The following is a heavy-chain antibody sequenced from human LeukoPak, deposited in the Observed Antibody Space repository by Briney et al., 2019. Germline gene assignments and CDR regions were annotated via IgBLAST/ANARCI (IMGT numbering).Heavy chain of an antibody. J-gene: IGHJ5*02. CDR1: GGSISSSNW. CDR3: ARDLYYDILTGYGDWFDP. CDR2: IYHSGST. Sequence: PSETLSLTCAVSGGSISSSNWWSWVRQPPGKGLEWIGEIYHSGSTNYNPSLKSRVTISVDKSKNQFSLKLSSVTAADTAVYYCARDLYYDILTGYGDWFDPWGQGTLVTVSS. D-gene: IGHD3-9*01. V-gene: IGHV4-4*02.